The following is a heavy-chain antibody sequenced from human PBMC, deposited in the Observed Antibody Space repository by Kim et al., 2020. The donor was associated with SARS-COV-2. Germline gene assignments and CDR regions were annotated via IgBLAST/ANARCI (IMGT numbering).Heavy chain of an antibody. J-gene: IGHJ2*01. CDR3: AIGPIEACITSTQGYIDL. D-gene: IGHD5-12*01. Sequence: GGSLRLSCAASGFTFSSYDMNWVRQGTEKGLEWVSSIGTSADTSYPEALENRFTISSEDTKDSFYHLIINLIAEDTPVYYCAIGPIEACITSTQGYIDL. CDR2: IGTSADT. V-gene: IGHV3-13*04. CDR1: GFTFSSYD.